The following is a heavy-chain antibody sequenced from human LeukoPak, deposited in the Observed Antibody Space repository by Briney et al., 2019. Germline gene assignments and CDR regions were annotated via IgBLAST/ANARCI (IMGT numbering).Heavy chain of an antibody. D-gene: IGHD1-26*01. V-gene: IGHV4-39*07. Sequence: SETLSLTCAVSGGSISSSNHYWGWIRQPPGKGLEWIGTISYSGSTYYKPSLKSRVTISVDTSKNQFSLKLSSVTAADTAVYYCVRDRGWEGFDYWGQGTLVTVSS. CDR2: ISYSGST. CDR1: GGSISSSNHY. J-gene: IGHJ4*02. CDR3: VRDRGWEGFDY.